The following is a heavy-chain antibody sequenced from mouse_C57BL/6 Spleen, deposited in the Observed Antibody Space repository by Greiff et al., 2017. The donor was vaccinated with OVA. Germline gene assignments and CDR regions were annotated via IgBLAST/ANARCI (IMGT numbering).Heavy chain of an antibody. D-gene: IGHD4-1*01. CDR3: ARDWDVGY. CDR2: ISSGSSTI. CDR1: GFTFSDYG. Sequence: EVQLMESGGGLVKPGGSLKLSCAASGFTFSDYGMHWVRQAPEKGLEWVAYISSGSSTIYYADTFKGRFTISRDNAKNTRFLQRTRLRSEDTAMYYCARDWDVGYWGQGTTLTVSS. J-gene: IGHJ2*01. V-gene: IGHV5-17*01.